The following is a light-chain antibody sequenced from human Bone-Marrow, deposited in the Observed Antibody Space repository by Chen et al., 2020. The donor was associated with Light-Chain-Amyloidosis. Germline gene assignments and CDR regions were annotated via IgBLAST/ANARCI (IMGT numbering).Light chain of an antibody. CDR3: QSADSSGTYEVI. CDR2: RDT. CDR1: DLPTDY. Sequence: SYELTQPPSVSVSPGQTDRITCSGDDLPTDYASWYQQKPGQAPVLVIHRDTERPSGISERFSVSSSGTTATVTISGVQAEDEADYHCQSADSSGTYEVIFGGGTKLTVL. V-gene: IGLV3-25*03. J-gene: IGLJ2*01.